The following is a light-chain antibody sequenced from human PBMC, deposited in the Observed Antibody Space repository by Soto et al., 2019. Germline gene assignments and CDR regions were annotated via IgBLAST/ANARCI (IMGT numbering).Light chain of an antibody. V-gene: IGKV1-5*01. CDR1: QIISTW. Sequence: DIQMTQSPSTLSASVGDRVSITCRASQIISTWLAWYQQKPGKAPNLLIYDPSSLESGVPSRFSGSGSGTEFTLTISSLQPDDFATDYCQQYNSYPWTFGQGTKVEIK. CDR3: QQYNSYPWT. J-gene: IGKJ1*01. CDR2: DPS.